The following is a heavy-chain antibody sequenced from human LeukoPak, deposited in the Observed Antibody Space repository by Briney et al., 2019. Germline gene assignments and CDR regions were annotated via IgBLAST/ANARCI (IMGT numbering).Heavy chain of an antibody. Sequence: PSETLSLTCTVSGGSISSYYWSWIRQPPGKGLEWIGYIYYSGSTNYNPSLKSRVTISVDTSKNQFSLKLSSVTAADTAVYYCARMYYDFWSGYCYGFDPWGQGTLVTVSS. CDR1: GGSISSYY. J-gene: IGHJ5*02. CDR3: ARMYYDFWSGYCYGFDP. V-gene: IGHV4-59*01. D-gene: IGHD3-3*01. CDR2: IYYSGST.